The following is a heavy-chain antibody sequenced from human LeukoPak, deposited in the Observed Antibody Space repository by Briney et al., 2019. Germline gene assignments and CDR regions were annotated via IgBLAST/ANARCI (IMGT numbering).Heavy chain of an antibody. V-gene: IGHV3-43D*03. CDR2: ISWDGGST. D-gene: IGHD2-2*01. J-gene: IGHJ4*02. Sequence: GGSLRLSCAASGFTFDDYAMHWVRQAPGKGLEWVSLISWDGGSTYYADSVKGRFTISRDNSKNTLYLQVNSLRAEDTAVYYCANLDKDIVVVGYFDYWGQGTLVTVSS. CDR1: GFTFDDYA. CDR3: ANLDKDIVVVGYFDY.